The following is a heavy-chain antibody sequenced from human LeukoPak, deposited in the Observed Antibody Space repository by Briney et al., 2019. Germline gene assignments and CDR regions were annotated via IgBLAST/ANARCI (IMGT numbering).Heavy chain of an antibody. Sequence: GGSLRLSCAGTGFTFSSSWMHWVRQAPGKGLVWVSRIINDGSRANYADFVKGRFTISRDNAKNTLYLQMNSLRAEDTAIYYCARDYWDYFDYWGQGTLVTVSS. V-gene: IGHV3-74*01. CDR2: IINDGSRA. J-gene: IGHJ4*02. CDR3: ARDYWDYFDY. D-gene: IGHD2-15*01. CDR1: GFTFSSSW.